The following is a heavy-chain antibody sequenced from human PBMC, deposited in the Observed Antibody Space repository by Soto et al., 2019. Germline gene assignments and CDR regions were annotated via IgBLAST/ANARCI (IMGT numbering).Heavy chain of an antibody. V-gene: IGHV4-34*01. J-gene: IGHJ4*02. CDR1: GGSFSGYY. D-gene: IGHD5-18*01. CDR2: INHSGST. CDR3: VTHSFDNLSAGDS. Sequence: SETLSLTCAVYGGSFSGYYWSWIRQPPGKGLEWIGEINHSGSTNYNPSLKSRVTISVDTSKNSVDLQMNSLRADDTALYYCVTHSFDNLSAGDSWGQGTLVTVSS.